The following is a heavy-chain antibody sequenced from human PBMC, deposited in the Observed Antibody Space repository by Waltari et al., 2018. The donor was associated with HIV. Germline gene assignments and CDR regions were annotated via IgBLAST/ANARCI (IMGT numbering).Heavy chain of an antibody. CDR1: GFTFSSYD. Sequence: EVQLVESGGGLVQPGGSLRLSCAASGFTFSSYDMHWVPQATGKGLEWVSAIGTAGDTYYPGSVKGRFTISRENAKNSLYLQMNSLRAGDTAVYYCARGGADYYYYGMDVWGQGTTVTVSS. CDR2: IGTAGDT. J-gene: IGHJ6*02. V-gene: IGHV3-13*01. D-gene: IGHD1-26*01. CDR3: ARGGADYYYYGMDV.